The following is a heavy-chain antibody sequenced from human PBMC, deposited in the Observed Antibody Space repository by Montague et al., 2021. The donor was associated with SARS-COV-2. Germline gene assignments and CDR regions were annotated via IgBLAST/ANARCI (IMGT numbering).Heavy chain of an antibody. CDR2: IYQGAST. Sequence: ETLSLTCAVSGDSIMTTDCWSWVRQPPGKGLEWIGEIYQGASTNYNPSLKSRVTMSVDRSKNQVSLELYSVTAADTALYYCVRAGGFHNRPPVWGQGALVIVSS. CDR3: VRAGGFHNRPPV. CDR1: GDSIMTTDC. J-gene: IGHJ4*02. V-gene: IGHV4-4*02. D-gene: IGHD4-23*01.